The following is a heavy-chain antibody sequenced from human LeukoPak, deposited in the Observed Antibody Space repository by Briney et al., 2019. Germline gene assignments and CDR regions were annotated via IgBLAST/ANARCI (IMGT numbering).Heavy chain of an antibody. D-gene: IGHD3-10*01. Sequence: GGPLRLSCAASGFTFSNYAMSWVRQAPGKGLEWVSAISGSGGNTYYADSVKGRFTIPRDNSKNTLYLQMNSLRAEDTAVYYCAKDLITIVRGVIISGDYWGQGTLVTVSS. CDR3: AKDLITIVRGVIISGDY. V-gene: IGHV3-23*01. CDR2: ISGSGGNT. J-gene: IGHJ4*02. CDR1: GFTFSNYA.